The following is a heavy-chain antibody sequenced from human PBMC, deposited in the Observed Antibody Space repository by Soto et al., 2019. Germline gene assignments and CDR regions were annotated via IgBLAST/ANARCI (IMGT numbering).Heavy chain of an antibody. J-gene: IGHJ4*02. CDR2: IYYSGST. V-gene: IGHV4-39*01. Sequence: QLQLQESGPGLVKPSETLSLTCTVSGGSISSSSYYWGWIRQPPGKGLEWIGSIYYSGSTYYNPSLKSRVTISVDTSKNQSSLKLSSVTAADTAVYYCARRGEYYGSGWGPIDYWGQGTLVTVSS. CDR3: ARRGEYYGSGWGPIDY. D-gene: IGHD3-10*01. CDR1: GGSISSSSYY.